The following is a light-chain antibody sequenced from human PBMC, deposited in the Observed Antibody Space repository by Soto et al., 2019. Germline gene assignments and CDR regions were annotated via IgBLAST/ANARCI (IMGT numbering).Light chain of an antibody. V-gene: IGLV1-44*01. CDR1: SSNIGSNT. CDR2: SNN. CDR3: CSLTTSHTYV. J-gene: IGLJ1*01. Sequence: QSVLTQPPSASGTPGQRVTISCSGSSSNIGSNTVNWYQQLPGTAPKHLIFSNNQRPSGVPDRFSGSKSGTSASLAISGLQPEDEADYYCCSLTTSHTYVFGSGTKLTVL.